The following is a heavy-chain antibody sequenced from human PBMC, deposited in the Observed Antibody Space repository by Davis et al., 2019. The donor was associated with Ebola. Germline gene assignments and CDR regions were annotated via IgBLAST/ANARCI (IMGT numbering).Heavy chain of an antibody. D-gene: IGHD2-2*01. CDR3: ARGGYCSSTSCYGYYYYGMDV. J-gene: IGHJ6*04. CDR2: IYHSGST. V-gene: IGHV4-4*02. Sequence: MPSETLSLTCAVSGGSISSSNWWSWVRQPPGKGLEWIGEIYHSGSTNYNPSLKSRVTISVDKSKNQFSLKLSSVTAADTAVYYCARGGYCSSTSCYGYYYYGMDVWGKGTTVTVSS. CDR1: GGSISSSNW.